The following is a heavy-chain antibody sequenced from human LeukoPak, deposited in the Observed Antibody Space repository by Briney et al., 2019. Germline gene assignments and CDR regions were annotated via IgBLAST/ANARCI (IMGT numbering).Heavy chain of an antibody. CDR2: IYTSGST. V-gene: IGHV4-4*09. D-gene: IGHD3-22*01. J-gene: IGHJ4*02. Sequence: SETLSLTCTVSGGSISSYYWSWIRQPPGKGLEWIGYIYTSGSTNYNPSLKSRVAISVDTSKNQFSLKLSSVTAADTAVYYCARHVNYYDSSGYYLDYWGQGTLVTVSS. CDR1: GGSISSYY. CDR3: ARHVNYYDSSGYYLDY.